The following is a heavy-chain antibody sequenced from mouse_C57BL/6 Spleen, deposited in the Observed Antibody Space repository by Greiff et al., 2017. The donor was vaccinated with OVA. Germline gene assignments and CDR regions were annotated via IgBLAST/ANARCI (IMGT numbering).Heavy chain of an antibody. J-gene: IGHJ2*01. V-gene: IGHV1-76*01. D-gene: IGHD1-1*01. CDR3: ARSTTVVAIPFDY. CDR2: IYPGSGNT. Sequence: QVQLQQSGAELVRPGASVKLSCKASGYTFTDYYINWVKQRPGQGLEWIARIYPGSGNTYYNEKFKGKATLTADKSSSTAYMQLSSLTSEDSAVYFCARSTTVVAIPFDYWGQGTTLTVSS. CDR1: GYTFTDYY.